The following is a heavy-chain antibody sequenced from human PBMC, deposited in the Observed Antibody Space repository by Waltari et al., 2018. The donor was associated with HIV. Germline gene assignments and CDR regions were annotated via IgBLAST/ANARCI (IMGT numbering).Heavy chain of an antibody. CDR2: ISSSSSYI. CDR3: ARDMDNSGWLTQEYFQY. J-gene: IGHJ1*01. CDR1: GFTFSSYS. D-gene: IGHD6-19*01. V-gene: IGHV3-21*01. Sequence: EVQLVESGGGLVKPGGSLRLSCAASGFTFSSYSMTWVRQAPGKGLAWVSSISSSSSYIYYADSVKGRFSISRDNAKNSLYLQMNSLRAEDTAVYYCARDMDNSGWLTQEYFQYWGQGTLVTVSS.